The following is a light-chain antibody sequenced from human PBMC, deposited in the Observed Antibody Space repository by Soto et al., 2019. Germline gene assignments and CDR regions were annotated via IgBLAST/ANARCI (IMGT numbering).Light chain of an antibody. J-gene: IGKJ4*01. CDR3: QQYGSSPGALT. Sequence: EIVLTQSPGTLSLSPGERATLSCRASQSVSSSFLAWYKQKPGQAPRLLIYAASSRATAIPDRFSGSGSGTAFTLTISRLEPEDFAVYYCQQYGSSPGALTFGGGTKEEIK. V-gene: IGKV3-20*01. CDR1: QSVSSSF. CDR2: AAS.